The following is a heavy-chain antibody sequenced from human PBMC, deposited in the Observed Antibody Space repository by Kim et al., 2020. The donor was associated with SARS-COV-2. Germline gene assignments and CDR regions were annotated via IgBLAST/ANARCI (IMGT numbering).Heavy chain of an antibody. J-gene: IGHJ3*02. D-gene: IGHD1-20*01. CDR3: AKRYSSAMKFFDI. V-gene: IGHV3-23*01. Sequence: EDSVRGRFTISKDNAKKQLYLQMNSLRAEDTALYYCAKRYSSAMKFFDIGGQGTMVTVSS.